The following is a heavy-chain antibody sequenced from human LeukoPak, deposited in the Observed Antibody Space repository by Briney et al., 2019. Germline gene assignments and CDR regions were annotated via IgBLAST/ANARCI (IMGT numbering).Heavy chain of an antibody. CDR3: ARSFEYSSPSGGDY. J-gene: IGHJ4*02. D-gene: IGHD6-6*01. V-gene: IGHV1-69*13. CDR2: IIPIFGTP. Sequence: GASVKVSCKASGYTFTSYDINWVRQAPGQGLEWMGGIIPIFGTPNYAQKFQGRVTITADESTTTAYMELNSLRSEDTAVYYCARSFEYSSPSGGDYWGQGTLVTVSS. CDR1: GYTFTSYD.